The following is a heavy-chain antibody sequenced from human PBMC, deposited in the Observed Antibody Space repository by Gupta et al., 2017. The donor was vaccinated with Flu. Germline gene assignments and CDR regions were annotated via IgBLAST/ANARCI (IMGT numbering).Heavy chain of an antibody. V-gene: IGHV3-30-3*01. Sequence: QVHLVESVGGVVQPGRSLRLSCAASGFTFGNFAMHWVRQAPGKGLEWLAVISYDGGNKYYADSVKGRFTMSRDNSNNTLYLQVNILRADDTAVYFGAREHSDFPNNYYYMDVWGQGTTVTVSS. D-gene: IGHD2-21*01. CDR2: ISYDGGNK. J-gene: IGHJ6*03. CDR3: AREHSDFPNNYYYMDV. CDR1: GFTFGNFA.